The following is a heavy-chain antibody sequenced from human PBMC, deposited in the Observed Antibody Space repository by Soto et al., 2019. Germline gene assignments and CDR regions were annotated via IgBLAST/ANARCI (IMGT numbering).Heavy chain of an antibody. J-gene: IGHJ4*02. CDR1: GFTFSSYA. CDR2: ISGSGGST. CDR3: AYSSTPFDY. V-gene: IGHV3-23*01. Sequence: EVQLLESGGGLVQPGGSLRLPCAPSGFTFSSYAMGGSRRPPGKGLEWVSAISGSGGSTYYADPVKGRFTISRDNSKNTLYLQMNSLRAEDTAVYYCAYSSTPFDYWGQGTLVTVSS. D-gene: IGHD6-13*01.